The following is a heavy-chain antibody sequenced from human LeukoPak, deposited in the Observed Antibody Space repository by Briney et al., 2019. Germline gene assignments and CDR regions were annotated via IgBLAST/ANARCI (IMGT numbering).Heavy chain of an antibody. CDR3: ATRGSYLPLWWY. J-gene: IGHJ4*02. D-gene: IGHD1-26*01. CDR1: GYTLTELS. CDR2: FDPEDGET. Sequence: ASVKVSCKVSGYTLTELSMHWVRQAPGEGLEWMGGFDPEDGETIYAQKFQGRVTMTEDTSTDTAYMELSSLRSEDTAVYYCATRGSYLPLWWYWGQGTLVTVSS. V-gene: IGHV1-24*01.